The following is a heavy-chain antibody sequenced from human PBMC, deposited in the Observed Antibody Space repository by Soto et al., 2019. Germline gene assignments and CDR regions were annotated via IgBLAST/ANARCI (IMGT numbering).Heavy chain of an antibody. CDR3: ARHAVHSSGFTDY. CDR1: GGSFSGYI. J-gene: IGHJ4*02. D-gene: IGHD6-19*01. Sequence: SETLSLTCDVNGGSFSGYIWTWIRQTPGKGLQWIGQINHSGSAVYNPSLRDRVTISAMSNNQFSLDLSSVTAADTAVYYCARHAVHSSGFTDYWGQGTLVTVSS. V-gene: IGHV4-34*01. CDR2: INHSGSA.